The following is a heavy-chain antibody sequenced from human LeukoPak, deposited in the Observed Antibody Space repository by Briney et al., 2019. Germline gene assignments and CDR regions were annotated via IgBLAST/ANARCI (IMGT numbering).Heavy chain of an antibody. J-gene: IGHJ4*02. CDR3: ARGVYYYDSSGSLLFDY. V-gene: IGHV4-39*07. CDR2: IYYSGST. Sequence: SETLSLTCTVSGGSISSSSYYWGWIRQPPGKGLEWIGSIYYSGSTYYHPSLKSRVTISVDTSKNQFSLKLSSVTAADTAVYYCARGVYYYDSSGSLLFDYWGQGTLVTVSS. CDR1: GGSISSSSYY. D-gene: IGHD3-22*01.